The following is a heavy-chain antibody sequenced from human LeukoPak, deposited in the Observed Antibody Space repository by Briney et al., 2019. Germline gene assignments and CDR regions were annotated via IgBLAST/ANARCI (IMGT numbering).Heavy chain of an antibody. V-gene: IGHV3-21*01. CDR3: VREGWLGLRYYFDY. J-gene: IGHJ4*02. Sequence: GGSLRLSCAASGFTFSNYNMNWVRQAPGKGLEWVSSISRSSNYIYYADSVKGQFTISRDNAKNSLYLQMNSLRAEDTAVYYCVREGWLGLRYYFDYWGQGTLVTVSS. CDR1: GFTFSNYN. CDR2: ISRSSNYI. D-gene: IGHD3-10*01.